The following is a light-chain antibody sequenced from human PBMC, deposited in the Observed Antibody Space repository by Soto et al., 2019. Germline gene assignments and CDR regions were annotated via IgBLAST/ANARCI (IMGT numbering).Light chain of an antibody. CDR2: RAS. V-gene: IGKV3-20*01. Sequence: ENVLTQSPGTLSLSPGERATLSCRASQSLSSSYLACYQQKPCQAPRLLIYRASSRATGIPDRFSGSGSGTDFTLTISRLEPEDFAVYYCQQFATSPLTCGGGTKVDI. CDR1: QSLSSSY. J-gene: IGKJ4*01. CDR3: QQFATSPLT.